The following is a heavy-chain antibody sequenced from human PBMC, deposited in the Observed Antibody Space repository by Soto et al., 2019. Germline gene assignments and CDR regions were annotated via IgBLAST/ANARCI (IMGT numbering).Heavy chain of an antibody. V-gene: IGHV1-18*01. Sequence: QVQLLQSGAEVKKPGASVKVSCKASGYTFTNYGITWVRQAPGQGLEWMGWISAYNGDTHYTQRLQGRVTMTTDTSTSTAYMGLRGLRSDDTAVYYCERVRQLVGYFYSYMDVWGKGTTVTVSS. J-gene: IGHJ6*03. CDR1: GYTFTNYG. CDR3: ERVRQLVGYFYSYMDV. CDR2: ISAYNGDT. D-gene: IGHD6-6*01.